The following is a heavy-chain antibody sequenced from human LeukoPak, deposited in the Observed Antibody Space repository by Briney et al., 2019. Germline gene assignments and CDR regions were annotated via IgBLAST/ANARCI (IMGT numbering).Heavy chain of an antibody. CDR1: GYTFTSYY. D-gene: IGHD3-10*01. CDR3: ARDSMVRGVIIPTGHYGMDV. Sequence: GASVKVSCKASGYTFTSYYMHWVRQAPGQGLEWMGIINPSGGSTSYAQKFQGRVTMTRDTSTSTVYMELSSLRSEDTAVYYCARDSMVRGVIIPTGHYGMDVWGKGTTVTVSS. CDR2: INPSGGST. J-gene: IGHJ6*04. V-gene: IGHV1-46*01.